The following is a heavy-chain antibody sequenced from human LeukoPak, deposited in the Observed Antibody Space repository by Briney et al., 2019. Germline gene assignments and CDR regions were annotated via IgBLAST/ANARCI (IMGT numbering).Heavy chain of an antibody. CDR2: IYYSGST. V-gene: IGHV4-39*01. Sequence: PSETLSLTCTVSGGSISSSSYYWGWIRQPPGKGLEWIGSIYYSGSTYYNPSLKSRVTISVDTSKNQFSLKLSSVTAADTAVYYCARTRVRSYYYDSSGYFFDYWGQGTLVTVSS. CDR3: ARTRVRSYYYDSSGYFFDY. D-gene: IGHD3-22*01. CDR1: GGSISSSSYY. J-gene: IGHJ4*02.